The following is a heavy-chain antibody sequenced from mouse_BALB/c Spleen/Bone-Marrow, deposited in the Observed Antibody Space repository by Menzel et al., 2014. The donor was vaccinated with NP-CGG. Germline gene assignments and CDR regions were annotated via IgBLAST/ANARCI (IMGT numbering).Heavy chain of an antibody. CDR2: INPDSSTI. CDR1: GFDFSRYW. D-gene: IGHD1-1*01. J-gene: IGHJ3*01. CDR3: ARLSYYGRFAY. V-gene: IGHV4-1*02. Sequence: EVKGVESGGGLVQPGGSLKLSCAASGFDFSRYWMSWVRQAPGRGLEWIGEINPDSSTINYTPSLKDKFIISRDNAKNTLYLQMSKVKSEDTALYYCARLSYYGRFAYWGQGTLVTVSA.